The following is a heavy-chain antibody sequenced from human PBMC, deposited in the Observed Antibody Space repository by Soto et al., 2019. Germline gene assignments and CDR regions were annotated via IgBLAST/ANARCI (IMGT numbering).Heavy chain of an antibody. CDR3: ARAPDAVASKNWFDP. D-gene: IGHD6-19*01. CDR1: GDSVSSNSAA. Sequence: SQTLSLTCVISGDSVSSNSAAWNWIRQSPSRGLEWLGRTYYRSKWYNDYAVSVKSRITINPDTSKNQFSLQLNSVTPEDTAVYYCARAPDAVASKNWFDPWGQGTLVTVSS. J-gene: IGHJ5*02. CDR2: TYYRSKWYN. V-gene: IGHV6-1*01.